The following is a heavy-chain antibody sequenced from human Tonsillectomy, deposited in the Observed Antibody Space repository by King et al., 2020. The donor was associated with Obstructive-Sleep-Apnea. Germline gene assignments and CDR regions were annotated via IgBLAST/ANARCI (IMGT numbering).Heavy chain of an antibody. J-gene: IGHJ4*02. CDR2: IKNKDNKYTT. V-gene: IGHV3-72*01. Sequence: VQLVESGGGLVQPGGSLRISCEASGFIFSDHYMDWVRQAPGEGLEWVGRIKNKDNKYTTEYAASVKGRFTIARDDSKSSLYLQMSVLKTEDTAVYYCARDLGSPTVGAKWGQGTLVTVSS. CDR3: ARDLGSPTVGAK. D-gene: IGHD1-26*01. CDR1: GFIFSDHY.